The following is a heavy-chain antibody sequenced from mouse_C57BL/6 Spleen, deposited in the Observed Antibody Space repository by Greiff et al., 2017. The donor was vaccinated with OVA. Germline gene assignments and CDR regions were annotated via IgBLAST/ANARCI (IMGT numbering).Heavy chain of an antibody. Sequence: VQLQQSGAELVRPGASVKLSCTASGFNIKDYYMHWVKQRPEQGLEWIGRIDPEDGDTEFAPKFQGKATMTADTSSNTAYLQLSSLTSEDTAVYYCTKGLVRYFDVWGTGTTVTVSS. CDR1: GFNIKDYY. D-gene: IGHD2-12*01. CDR2: IDPEDGDT. J-gene: IGHJ1*03. V-gene: IGHV14-1*01. CDR3: TKGLVRYFDV.